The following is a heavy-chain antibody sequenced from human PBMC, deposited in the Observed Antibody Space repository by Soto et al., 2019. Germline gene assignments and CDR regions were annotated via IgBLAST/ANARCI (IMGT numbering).Heavy chain of an antibody. V-gene: IGHV3-21*04. J-gene: IGHJ3*02. CDR1: GFTFSSYS. CDR3: ERSNYDFWSGGSLDI. CDR2: ISSSSSYI. Sequence: GGSLRLSCAASGFTFSSYSMNWVRQAPGKGLEWVSSISSSSSYIYYADSVKGRFTISRDNAKNSLYLQMNSLRAEDTAIYYCERSNYDFWSGGSLDIWVYGTMVTV. D-gene: IGHD3-3*01.